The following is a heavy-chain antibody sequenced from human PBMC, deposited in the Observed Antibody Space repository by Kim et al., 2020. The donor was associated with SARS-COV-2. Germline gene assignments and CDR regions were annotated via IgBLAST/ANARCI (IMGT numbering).Heavy chain of an antibody. D-gene: IGHD6-13*01. J-gene: IGHJ5*02. V-gene: IGHV4-39*01. CDR1: GGSISSSSYY. Sequence: SETLSLTCTVSGGSISSSSYYWGWIRQPPGKGLEWIGSIYYSGSTYYNPSLKSRVTISVDTSKNQFSLKLSSVTAADTAVYYCARASIAAAGSGWFDPWGQGTLVTVS. CDR3: ARASIAAAGSGWFDP. CDR2: IYYSGST.